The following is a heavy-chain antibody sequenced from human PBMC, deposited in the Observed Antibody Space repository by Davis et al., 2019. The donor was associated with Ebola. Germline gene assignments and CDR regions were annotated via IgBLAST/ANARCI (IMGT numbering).Heavy chain of an antibody. D-gene: IGHD3-16*01. V-gene: IGHV1-24*01. CDR1: GYSLTELS. CDR2: FDPEDGER. J-gene: IGHJ3*02. Sequence: ASVKVSCKVSGYSLTELSIHWVRQAPGKGLEWMGNFDPEDGERMYAQKFQGRVIVTEDTSTDTAYMELRSLRSDDTAVYYCARDNLYTTPSTGIGCAFDMWGQGTMVTVSS. CDR3: ARDNLYTTPSTGIGCAFDM.